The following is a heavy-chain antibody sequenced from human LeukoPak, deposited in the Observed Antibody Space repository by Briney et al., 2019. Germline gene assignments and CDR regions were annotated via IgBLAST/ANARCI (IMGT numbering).Heavy chain of an antibody. D-gene: IGHD3-3*01. V-gene: IGHV4-59*12. J-gene: IGHJ6*03. CDR1: GASINSYW. Sequence: SETLSLTCSVSGASINSYWWSWIRQPPGRGLEWTAYIHHSGDTNYNPSLKSRVTISVDTSKNQSSLKLSSVTAADTAVYYCARGGTYYDFWSGNYYYYYMDVWGKGTTVTVSS. CDR3: ARGGTYYDFWSGNYYYYYMDV. CDR2: IHHSGDT.